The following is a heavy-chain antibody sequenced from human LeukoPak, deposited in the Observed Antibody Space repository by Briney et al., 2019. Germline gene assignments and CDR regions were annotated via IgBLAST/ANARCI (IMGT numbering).Heavy chain of an antibody. CDR2: INPNSGGT. V-gene: IGHV1-2*02. D-gene: IGHD2-15*01. J-gene: IGHJ4*02. Sequence: GASVKVSCKASGYTFTGYYMHWVRQTPGQGLEWMGWINPNSGGTNYAQKFQGRVTMTRDTSISTAYMELSRLRSDDTAVYYCARDLYCSGGSCYPRWAQGTLVTVSS. CDR1: GYTFTGYY. CDR3: ARDLYCSGGSCYPR.